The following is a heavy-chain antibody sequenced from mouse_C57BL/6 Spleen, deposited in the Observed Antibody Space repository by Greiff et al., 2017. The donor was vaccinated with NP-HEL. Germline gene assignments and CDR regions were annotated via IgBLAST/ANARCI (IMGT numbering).Heavy chain of an antibody. CDR3: TRGDYRYYFDV. Sequence: VQLQQSGAELVRPGASVTLSCKASGYTFTDYEMHWVKQTPVHGLEWIGAIDPETGGTAYNQKFKGKAILTADKSSSTAYMALRCLTSEDSAVYYCTRGDYRYYFDVWGTGTTVTVSS. V-gene: IGHV1-15*01. CDR2: IDPETGGT. D-gene: IGHD2-12*01. CDR1: GYTFTDYE. J-gene: IGHJ1*03.